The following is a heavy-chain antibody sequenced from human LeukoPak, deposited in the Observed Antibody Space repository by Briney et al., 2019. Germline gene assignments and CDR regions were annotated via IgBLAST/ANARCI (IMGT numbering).Heavy chain of an antibody. J-gene: IGHJ6*02. CDR2: ISWNSDSI. CDR3: AKDMNYYGMDV. CDR1: GFTFDDYA. Sequence: PGGSLRLSCAASGFTFDDYAMHWVRQAPGKGLEWVSGISWNSDSIGHADPVKGRFTISRDNAKNSLYLQMNSLRAEDTALYYCAKDMNYYGMDVWGQGTTVTVSS. V-gene: IGHV3-9*01.